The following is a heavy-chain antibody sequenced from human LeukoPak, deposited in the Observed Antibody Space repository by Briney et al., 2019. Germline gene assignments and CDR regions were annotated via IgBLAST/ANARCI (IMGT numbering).Heavy chain of an antibody. Sequence: GGSLRLSCAASGFAFSSYAMSWVRQAPGKGLEWVSVISGSGASTYYADSMKGRLTISRDNSKNTSYLQINSLRAEDTAVYYCAKESCGGGCFKGSDYLGQGTLVTVSS. CDR2: ISGSGAST. CDR3: AKESCGGGCFKGSDY. D-gene: IGHD2-21*02. V-gene: IGHV3-23*01. CDR1: GFAFSSYA. J-gene: IGHJ4*02.